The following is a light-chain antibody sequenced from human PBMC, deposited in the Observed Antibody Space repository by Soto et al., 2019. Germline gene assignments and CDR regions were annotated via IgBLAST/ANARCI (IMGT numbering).Light chain of an antibody. CDR1: SSDVGAYNY. J-gene: IGLJ2*01. V-gene: IGLV2-14*01. CDR3: YSYTTSSTRV. Sequence: QSALTQPASVSGSPGQSITISCTGTSSDVGAYNYVSWYQQHPGKAPKLMIYDVSNRPSGVSNRFSGSKSGNTASLTISGLQAEDEADYYCYSYTTSSTRVFGGGIKLTVL. CDR2: DVS.